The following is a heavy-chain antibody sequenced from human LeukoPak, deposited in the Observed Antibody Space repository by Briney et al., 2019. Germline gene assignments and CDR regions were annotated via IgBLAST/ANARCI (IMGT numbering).Heavy chain of an antibody. CDR1: GFTVSSNY. Sequence: PGGSLRLSCAASGFTVSSNYMSWVRQAPGKGLEWVSVIYSGGSTYYADSVKGRFTISRDNSKNTLYLQMNSLRAEDTAVYYCARDPEGTMIGGYYYYMDVWGKGTTVTVSS. CDR3: ARDPEGTMIGGYYYYMDV. D-gene: IGHD3-22*01. V-gene: IGHV3-66*02. J-gene: IGHJ6*03. CDR2: IYSGGST.